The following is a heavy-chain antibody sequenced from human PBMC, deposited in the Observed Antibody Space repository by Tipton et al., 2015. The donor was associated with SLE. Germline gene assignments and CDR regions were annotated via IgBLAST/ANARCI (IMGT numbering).Heavy chain of an antibody. J-gene: IGHJ4*02. D-gene: IGHD1-26*01. Sequence: SLRLSCAASGFTFSSYAMSWVRQAPGKGLEWVSAISGSGGSTHYADSVKGRFTISRDNSKNTLYLQMNSLRAEDTAVYYCARLVGATPAGFDYWGQGTLVTVSS. CDR3: ARLVGATPAGFDY. CDR1: GFTFSSYA. V-gene: IGHV3-23*01. CDR2: ISGSGGST.